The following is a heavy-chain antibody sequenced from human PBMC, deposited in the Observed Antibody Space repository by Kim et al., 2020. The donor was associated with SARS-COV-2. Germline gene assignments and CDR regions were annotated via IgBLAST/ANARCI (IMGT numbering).Heavy chain of an antibody. J-gene: IGHJ4*02. V-gene: IGHV4-59*01. D-gene: IGHD2-2*01. CDR3: ARGGYTRYCSSTSCDAYYFDY. CDR2: IYYSGST. Sequence: SETLSLTCTVSGGSISSYYWSWIRQPPGKGLEWIGYIYYSGSTNYNPSLKSRVTISVDTSKNQFSLKLSSVTAADTAVYYCARGGYTRYCSSTSCDAYYFDYWGQGTLVTVSS. CDR1: GGSISSYY.